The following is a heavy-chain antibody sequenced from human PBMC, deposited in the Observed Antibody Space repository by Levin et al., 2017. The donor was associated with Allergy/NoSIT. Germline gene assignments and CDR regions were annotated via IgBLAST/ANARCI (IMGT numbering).Heavy chain of an antibody. CDR1: GFSLSTSGMR. CDR2: IDWDDDK. V-gene: IGHV2-70*04. D-gene: IGHD3-22*01. Sequence: SCPTLVKPTQTLTLTCTFSGFSLSTSGMRVSWIRQPPGKALEWLARIDWDDDKFYSTSLKTRLTISKDTSKNQVVLRMTNMDPVDTATYYCARIGDYYDSSGYYWGAFDIWGQGTMVTVSS. J-gene: IGHJ3*02. CDR3: ARIGDYYDSSGYYWGAFDI.